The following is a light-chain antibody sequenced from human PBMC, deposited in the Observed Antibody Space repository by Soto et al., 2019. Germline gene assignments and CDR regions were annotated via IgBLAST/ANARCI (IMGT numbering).Light chain of an antibody. J-gene: IGLJ1*01. Sequence: QSVLTQPASVSGSPGQSITISCTGTSHDIGNGYDSVSWYQQHPGKAPKLIIYDVVNRPSGVSSRFSGSKSGNTASLTISGLQAEDEADYYCSSYAGSNKSVFGTGTKVTVL. CDR3: SSYAGSNKSV. CDR2: DVV. V-gene: IGLV2-14*03. CDR1: SHDIGNGYDS.